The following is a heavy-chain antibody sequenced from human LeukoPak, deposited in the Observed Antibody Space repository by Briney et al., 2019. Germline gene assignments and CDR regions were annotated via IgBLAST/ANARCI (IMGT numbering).Heavy chain of an antibody. J-gene: IGHJ4*02. V-gene: IGHV1-8*01. D-gene: IGHD3-16*02. CDR2: MNPNSGNT. Sequence: ASVTVPCKASGYTFISYDINWVRQATGQGLEWMGWMNPNSGNTGYAQKFQGRVTMTRDTSISTAYMELSSLRSEDTAVYYCATGITFGGLIATDWGQGTLVTVSS. CDR3: ATGITFGGLIATD. CDR1: GYTFISYD.